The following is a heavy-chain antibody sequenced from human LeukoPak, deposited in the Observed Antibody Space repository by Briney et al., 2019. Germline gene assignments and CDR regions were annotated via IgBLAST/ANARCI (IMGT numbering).Heavy chain of an antibody. J-gene: IGHJ4*02. CDR2: ISHNGETK. V-gene: IGHV3-11*01. D-gene: IGHD6-13*01. CDR3: ARDRHGYFDY. CDR1: GFTFSDHY. Sequence: GGSLRLSCAASGFTFSDHYMIWLRQAPGKGLEAISYISHNGETKYYADSVKGRLSISRDNAKSSLYLQMNSLRVEDTAVYYCARDRHGYFDYGGRGTLVTV.